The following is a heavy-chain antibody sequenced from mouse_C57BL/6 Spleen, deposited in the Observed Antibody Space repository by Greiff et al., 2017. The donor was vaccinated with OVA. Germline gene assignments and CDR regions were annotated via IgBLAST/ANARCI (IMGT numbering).Heavy chain of an antibody. CDR3: ARSQARAMDY. CDR2: IYPGDGDT. Sequence: LEESGAELVKPGASVKISCKASGYAFSSYWMNWVKQRPGKGLEWIGQIYPGDGDTNYNGKFKGKATLTADKSSSTAYMQLSSLTSEDSAVYFCARSQARAMDYWGQGTSVTVSS. V-gene: IGHV1-80*01. D-gene: IGHD3-1*01. J-gene: IGHJ4*01. CDR1: GYAFSSYW.